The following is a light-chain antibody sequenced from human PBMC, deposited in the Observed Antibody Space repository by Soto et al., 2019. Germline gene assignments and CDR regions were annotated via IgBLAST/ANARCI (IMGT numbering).Light chain of an antibody. Sequence: QSVLTQPASVSGSPGQSITISCTGTSSEVGGYNYVSWYQQHPGKAPKLMICEVSNRPSGVSNRFSGSKSGNTASLTISGLQAEEEADYYCSSYTSSSTLVFGTGTTLTVL. CDR3: SSYTSSSTLV. CDR1: SSEVGGYNY. V-gene: IGLV2-14*01. CDR2: EVS. J-gene: IGLJ1*01.